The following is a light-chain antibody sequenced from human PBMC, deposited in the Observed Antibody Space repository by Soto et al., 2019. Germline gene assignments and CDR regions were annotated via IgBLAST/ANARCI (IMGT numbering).Light chain of an antibody. J-gene: IGKJ1*01. Sequence: DIQMTQSPSTLSGSVGDRVTITCRASQTISSWLAWYQQKPGKAPKLLIYKASTLKSGVPSRFSGSGSGTEFPLTISSLQTDDFATYYFQHYNSYSEAFGQGTKVELK. CDR1: QTISSW. CDR3: QHYNSYSEA. V-gene: IGKV1-5*03. CDR2: KAS.